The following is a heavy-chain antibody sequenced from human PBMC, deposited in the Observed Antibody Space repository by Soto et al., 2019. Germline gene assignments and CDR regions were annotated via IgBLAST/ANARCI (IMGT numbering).Heavy chain of an antibody. CDR2: ISTYNGNT. Sequence: QVQLVQSGAEVKTPGASVKVSCKASGYTFTSYGINWVRQAPGQGHEWMGWISTYNGNTNYAQRRQGRVTMTAGTSTSPAYMELWSLRSDDMAVYSCARDTYRLFDAWGQGTLVTVSS. CDR1: GYTFTSYG. CDR3: ARDTYRLFDA. D-gene: IGHD3-16*02. V-gene: IGHV1-18*03. J-gene: IGHJ4*02.